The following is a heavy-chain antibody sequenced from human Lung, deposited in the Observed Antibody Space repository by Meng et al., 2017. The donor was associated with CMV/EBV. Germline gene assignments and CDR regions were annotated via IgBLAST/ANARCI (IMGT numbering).Heavy chain of an antibody. Sequence: GGSLRLSCVASGFTVSQNYMTWVRQAPGKGLEWVSVIYSGGSTHYADSVKGRFTLSRDSSKNTLYLQMNSLRVEDTAVYYCTRGTMTHQDYWGQGALVTVSS. J-gene: IGHJ4*02. CDR3: TRGTMTHQDY. D-gene: IGHD1-1*01. V-gene: IGHV3-53*01. CDR1: GFTVSQNY. CDR2: IYSGGST.